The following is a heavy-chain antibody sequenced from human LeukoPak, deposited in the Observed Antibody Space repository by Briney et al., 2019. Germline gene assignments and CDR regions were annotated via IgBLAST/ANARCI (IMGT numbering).Heavy chain of an antibody. J-gene: IGHJ6*02. V-gene: IGHV4-4*07. CDR3: ARVSSGWTISGYYYGMDV. CDR2: IYTSGST. CDR1: GGSLSSYY. D-gene: IGHD6-19*01. Sequence: PSETLSLTSTVSGGSLSSYYWRCIRQPAGKGLEWIGRIYTSGSTNYNPSLKSQVTMSVDTSKNQFSLKLSSVTAADTAVYYCARVSSGWTISGYYYGMDVWGQGTTVTVSS.